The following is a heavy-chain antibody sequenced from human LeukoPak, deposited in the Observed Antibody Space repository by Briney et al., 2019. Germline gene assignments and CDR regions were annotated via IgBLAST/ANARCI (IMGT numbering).Heavy chain of an antibody. V-gene: IGHV3-33*01. CDR1: GFTFSRYG. J-gene: IGHJ6*02. Sequence: GGSLRLSCAASGFTFSRYGMHWVRQAPGKGLEWVTVIWYDGSNENYADFVKGRFTISRDNSKNTLYLQMNSLRVEDTAVYYCARGETVLWFGESDYYYYGMDVWGQGTTVTVSS. CDR3: ARGETVLWFGESDYYYYGMDV. CDR2: IWYDGSNE. D-gene: IGHD3-10*01.